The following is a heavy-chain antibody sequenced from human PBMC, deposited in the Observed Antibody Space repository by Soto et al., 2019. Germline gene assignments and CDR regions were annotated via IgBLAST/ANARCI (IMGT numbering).Heavy chain of an antibody. J-gene: IGHJ3*02. Sequence: SETLSLTCTVSGGSISSYYWSWIRQPPGKGLEWIGYIYYSGSTNYNPSLKSRVTISVDTSKNQFSLKLSSVTAADTAVYYCARGGIVGATMDAFDIWGQGTMVTVSS. CDR3: ARGGIVGATMDAFDI. CDR2: IYYSGST. CDR1: GGSISSYY. D-gene: IGHD1-26*01. V-gene: IGHV4-59*01.